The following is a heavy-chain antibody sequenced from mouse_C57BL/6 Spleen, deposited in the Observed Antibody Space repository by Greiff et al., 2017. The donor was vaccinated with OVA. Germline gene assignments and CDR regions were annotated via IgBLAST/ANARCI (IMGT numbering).Heavy chain of an antibody. CDR1: GFTFSNYW. V-gene: IGHV6-3*01. Sequence: EVKLVESGGGLVQPGGSMKLSCVASGFTFSNYWMNWVRQSPEKGLEWVAQIRLKSDNYATHYAESVKGRFTISRDDSKSSVYLQMNNLRAEDTGIYYCTGGLPHSWFAYWGQGTLVTVSA. J-gene: IGHJ3*01. D-gene: IGHD2-2*01. CDR3: TGGLPHSWFAY. CDR2: IRLKSDNYAT.